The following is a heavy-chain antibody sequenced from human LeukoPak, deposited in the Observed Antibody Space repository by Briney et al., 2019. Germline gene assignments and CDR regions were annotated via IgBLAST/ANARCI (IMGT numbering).Heavy chain of an antibody. V-gene: IGHV3-7*01. CDR3: ARQETSSYNGAFDI. CDR1: ELIFSSYW. J-gene: IGHJ3*02. D-gene: IGHD1-26*01. Sequence: GGSLRLSCAASELIFSSYWMSWVRQAPGKGLEWVANIKKDGSEKYYVDSVKGRFTISRDNAKNSLYLQMNSLRADVTAVYHCARQETSSYNGAFDIWGQGTMVTVSS. CDR2: IKKDGSEK.